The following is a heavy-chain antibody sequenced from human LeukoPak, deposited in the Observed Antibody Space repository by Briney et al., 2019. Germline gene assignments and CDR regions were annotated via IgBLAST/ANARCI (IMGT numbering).Heavy chain of an antibody. CDR1: GVSSSSSY. V-gene: IGHV4-59*08. CDR2: IFYTGDS. D-gene: IGHD2-21*01. Sequence: PSETLSLTCTVSGVSSSSSYWSWIRQPPEKGLEWIGYIFYTGDSNHNPSFKSRVSISLDTSKDQISLKLSSVTAADTAVYYCARHRFASPLDSWGQGTLVTVSS. CDR3: ARHRFASPLDS. J-gene: IGHJ4*02.